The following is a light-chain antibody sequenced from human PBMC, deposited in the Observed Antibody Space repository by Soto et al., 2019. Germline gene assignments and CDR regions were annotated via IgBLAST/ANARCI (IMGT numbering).Light chain of an antibody. CDR2: GAS. Sequence: ELLLTQSPGTLSLSPGERATLSCRASQSVSSSYLAWYQQKPGQAPRLLIYGASNRAIGIPDRFSGSGSGTDFTLTISRLEPEDFAVYYCQQYNNWPPWTFGQGTKVDIK. V-gene: IGKV3-20*01. J-gene: IGKJ1*01. CDR3: QQYNNWPPWT. CDR1: QSVSSSY.